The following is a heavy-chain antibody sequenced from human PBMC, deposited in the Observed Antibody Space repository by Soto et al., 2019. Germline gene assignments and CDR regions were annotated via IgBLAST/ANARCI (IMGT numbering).Heavy chain of an antibody. J-gene: IGHJ4*02. Sequence: ASVKVSCKASGGTFSSYAIHWVRQAPGQRLEWMGWINASNGNTKYSQKFQGRVTITRDTSASTAYMELSSLRSEDTAVYYCAVDYYDSSGFDYWGQGTLVTVSS. CDR1: GGTFSSYA. CDR2: INASNGNT. V-gene: IGHV1-3*01. D-gene: IGHD3-22*01. CDR3: AVDYYDSSGFDY.